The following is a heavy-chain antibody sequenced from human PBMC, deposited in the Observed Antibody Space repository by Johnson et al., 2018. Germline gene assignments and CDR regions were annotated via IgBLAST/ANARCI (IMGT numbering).Heavy chain of an antibody. D-gene: IGHD1-26*01. CDR1: GFTFSYYW. CDR2: INSDGSGT. J-gene: IGHJ3*01. V-gene: IGHV3-74*01. CDR3: VRGEGRGSFT. Sequence: VQLQESGGGLVQPGGSLRLSCAASGFTFSYYWMHWVRQAPGEGLMWVSRINSDGSGTIYADSVKGRFSISRDNADNTRYLQMRSLRAEDTAVYYCVRGEGRGSFTWGQGTMVTVSS.